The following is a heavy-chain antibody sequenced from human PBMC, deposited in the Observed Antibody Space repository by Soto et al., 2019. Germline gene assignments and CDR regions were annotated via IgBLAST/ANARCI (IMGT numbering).Heavy chain of an antibody. D-gene: IGHD6-13*01. Sequence: QVHLVQSGAEVKKPGSSVKVSCKAPGGTFSNHAINWVRQAPGQGLEWMGRIIPIFTTTNYAQKFQGRVSLTADESTTTAYMELSSMKHDDTAVYYCAREVAAEGTFREDVFDIWGQGTFVTVSS. CDR1: GGTFSNHA. CDR3: AREVAAEGTFREDVFDI. J-gene: IGHJ3*02. V-gene: IGHV1-69*12. CDR2: IIPIFTTT.